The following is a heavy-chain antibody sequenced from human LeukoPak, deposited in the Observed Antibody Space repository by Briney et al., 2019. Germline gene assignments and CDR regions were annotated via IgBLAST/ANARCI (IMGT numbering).Heavy chain of an antibody. CDR3: AREDSASGRGLGS. CDR2: ISTTETT. CDR1: GGSISSYF. Sequence: SETLSLTCTVSGGSISSYFWTWIRQPAGKGLEWIGRISTTETTHYSPSLKNRVNMSVDTSKNQFSLKMTSVTAADTAICYCAREDSASGRGLGSWGQGTLVTVSS. J-gene: IGHJ5*02. V-gene: IGHV4-4*07. D-gene: IGHD3-10*01.